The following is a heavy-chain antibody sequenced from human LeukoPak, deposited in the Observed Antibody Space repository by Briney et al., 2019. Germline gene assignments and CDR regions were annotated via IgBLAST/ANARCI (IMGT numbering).Heavy chain of an antibody. CDR1: GYTFTSYA. CDR3: ARDTGYCSGGSCQDNWFDP. Sequence: GASVKVSCKASGYTFTSYAMHWVRQAPGQGLEWMGWINAGNGNTKYSQKFQGRVTITRDTSASTAYMELSSLRSEDTAVYYCARDTGYCSGGSCQDNWFDPWGQGTLVTVSS. J-gene: IGHJ5*02. D-gene: IGHD2-15*01. V-gene: IGHV1-3*01. CDR2: INAGNGNT.